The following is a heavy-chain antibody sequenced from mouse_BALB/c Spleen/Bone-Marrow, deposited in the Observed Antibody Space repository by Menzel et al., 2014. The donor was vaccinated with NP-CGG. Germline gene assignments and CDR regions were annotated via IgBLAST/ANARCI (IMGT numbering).Heavy chain of an antibody. V-gene: IGHV14-3*02. CDR1: SFNIKDTY. CDR3: ARYRLGTYFDY. Sequence: DVQLQESGAELVKPGASVKLSCTASSFNIKDTYMHWVKQRPEQGLEWIGRVDPANGNTKYDPKFQGKATITADTSSNTAYLQLSSLTSEDAAVYYCARYRLGTYFDYWGQGTTLTVSS. CDR2: VDPANGNT. D-gene: IGHD3-3*01. J-gene: IGHJ2*01.